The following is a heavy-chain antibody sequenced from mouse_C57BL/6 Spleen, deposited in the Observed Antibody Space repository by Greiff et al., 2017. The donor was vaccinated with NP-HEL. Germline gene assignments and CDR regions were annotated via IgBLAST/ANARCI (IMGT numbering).Heavy chain of an antibody. CDR2: ISNGGGST. J-gene: IGHJ4*01. CDR1: GFTFSDYY. D-gene: IGHD1-1*01. Sequence: EVKLVESGGGLVQPGGSLKLSCAASGFTFSDYYMYWVRQTPEKRLEWVAYISNGGGSTYYPDTVKGRFTISRDNAKNTLYLQMSRLKSEDTAMYYCASHYYGSSYYYAMDYWGQGTSVTVSS. CDR3: ASHYYGSSYYYAMDY. V-gene: IGHV5-12*01.